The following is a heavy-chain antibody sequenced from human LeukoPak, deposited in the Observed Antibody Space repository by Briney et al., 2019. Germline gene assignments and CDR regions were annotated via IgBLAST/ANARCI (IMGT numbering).Heavy chain of an antibody. D-gene: IGHD5-18*01. CDR1: GGTFSSYA. CDR3: ARNPDTAMVHFDY. Sequence: SVKVSCKASGGTFSSYAISWVRQAPGQGLEWMGRIIPIFGIANYAQKFQGRVTITTDESTSTAYMELSSLRSEDTAVYYCARNPDTAMVHFDYWGQGTLVTVSS. V-gene: IGHV1-69*05. CDR2: IIPIFGIA. J-gene: IGHJ4*02.